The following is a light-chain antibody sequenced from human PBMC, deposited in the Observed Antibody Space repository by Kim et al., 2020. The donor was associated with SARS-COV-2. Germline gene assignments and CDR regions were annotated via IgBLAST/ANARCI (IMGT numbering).Light chain of an antibody. J-gene: IGLJ1*01. CDR1: GSNIGAGFD. CDR2: DNT. Sequence: WVTRSCTGGGSNIGAGFDVHWYQNLPGPAPKLLIFDNTNRPSGVPDRFSGSKSGTSASLAITGLQAEDEADYYCQSYDSSLSGYVFGTGTKVTVL. V-gene: IGLV1-40*01. CDR3: QSYDSSLSGYV.